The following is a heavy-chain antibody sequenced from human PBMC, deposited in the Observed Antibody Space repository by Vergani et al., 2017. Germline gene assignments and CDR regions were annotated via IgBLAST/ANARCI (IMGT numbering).Heavy chain of an antibody. CDR2: FDPEHGEV. V-gene: IGHV1-24*01. CDR3: AIVTNYDDSSGYYLDY. Sequence: QVQLVQSGSEVRKTGASVKVSCQVSGYSLSELTIHWVRQAPGKWLGWMGGFDPEHGEVTFSHHIQGRVTMTEDRSTDTAYMELSSLRPEDTALYYCAIVTNYDDSSGYYLDYWGQGTLVTVSS. D-gene: IGHD3-22*01. J-gene: IGHJ4*02. CDR1: GYSLSELT.